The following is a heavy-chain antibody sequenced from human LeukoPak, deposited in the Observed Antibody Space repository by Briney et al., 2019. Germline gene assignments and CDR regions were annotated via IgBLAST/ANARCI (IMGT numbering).Heavy chain of an antibody. V-gene: IGHV3-23*01. Sequence: GGSLRLSCAASGVTFSSYAMSWGRQAPGKGLEWVSAISGSGGSTYYADSVKGRFTISRDNSKNTLYLQMNSLRAEDTAVYYCANDGIKWELLPISFDYWGQGTLVTVSS. D-gene: IGHD1-26*01. J-gene: IGHJ4*02. CDR1: GVTFSSYA. CDR2: ISGSGGST. CDR3: ANDGIKWELLPISFDY.